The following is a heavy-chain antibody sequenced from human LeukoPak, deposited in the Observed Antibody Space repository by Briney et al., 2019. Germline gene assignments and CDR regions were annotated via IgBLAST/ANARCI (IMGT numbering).Heavy chain of an antibody. D-gene: IGHD1-26*01. CDR2: IEWDDDK. CDR3: GRFIVGATVGVQN. CDR1: GFSLSTSGVG. V-gene: IGHV2-70*11. J-gene: IGHJ4*02. Sequence: ESGPTLVKPTQTLTLTCTFSGFSLSTSGVGVGWIRQPPGKALEWLARIEWDDDKYYSTSLKTRPTISKDNSKNQVVLTMTNMDPVDTATYYCGRFIVGATVGVQNWGQGALVTVSS.